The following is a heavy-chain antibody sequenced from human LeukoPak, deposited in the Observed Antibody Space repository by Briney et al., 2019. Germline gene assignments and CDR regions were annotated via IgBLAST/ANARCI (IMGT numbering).Heavy chain of an antibody. CDR2: ISGDGGST. CDR1: GFTFDDYA. Sequence: PGGSLRLSCAASGFTFDDYAMHWVRQAPGKGLEWVSLISGDGGSTYYADSVKGRFTISRDNSKNSLYLQMNSLRTEDTALYYCAKGFNRRYDFDAFDIWGQGTTVRVSS. V-gene: IGHV3-43*02. J-gene: IGHJ3*02. D-gene: IGHD3-22*01. CDR3: AKGFNRRYDFDAFDI.